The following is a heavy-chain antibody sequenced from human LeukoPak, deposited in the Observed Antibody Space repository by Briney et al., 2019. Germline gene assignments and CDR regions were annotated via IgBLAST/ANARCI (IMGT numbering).Heavy chain of an antibody. D-gene: IGHD4-23*01. CDR2: IVFGSGNT. CDR3: AAEGRPTVVTFRKGAVDL. J-gene: IGHJ3*01. Sequence: SVKVSCKASGFTFPSSAVQGVRQARGQRLEWIGWIVFGSGNTNYAQKFQERVTITRDMSTSTVYMELSSLRSEDTAVYYCAAEGRPTVVTFRKGAVDLWGQGTMVTVSS. CDR1: GFTFPSSA. V-gene: IGHV1-58*01.